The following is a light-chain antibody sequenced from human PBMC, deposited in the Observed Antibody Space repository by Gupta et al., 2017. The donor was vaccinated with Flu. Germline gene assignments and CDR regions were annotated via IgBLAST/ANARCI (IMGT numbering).Light chain of an antibody. J-gene: IGKJ2*01. CDR2: GAS. V-gene: IGKV3-20*01. CDR3: QQYGSSLYT. CDR1: QSVSSSY. Sequence: ERATLSCRASQSVSSSYLAWYQQKPVQAPRLLIYGASSRATGIPDRFSGSGSGTDFTLTISRLEPEDFAVYYCQQYGSSLYTFGQGTKLEIK.